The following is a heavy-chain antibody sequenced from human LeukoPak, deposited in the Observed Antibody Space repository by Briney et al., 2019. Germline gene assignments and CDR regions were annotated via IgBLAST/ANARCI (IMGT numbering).Heavy chain of an antibody. J-gene: IGHJ4*02. CDR1: GGSFSGYY. CDR2: IYYSGST. CDR3: ASTRVGSGSYYRYFDY. Sequence: SETLSLTCGVYGGSFSGYYWSWIREPPGKGLEWIGYIYYSGSTNYNPSLKSRVTISVDTSKNQFSLKLSSVTAADTAVYYCASTRVGSGSYYRYFDYWGQGTLVTVSS. V-gene: IGHV4-59*01. D-gene: IGHD1-26*01.